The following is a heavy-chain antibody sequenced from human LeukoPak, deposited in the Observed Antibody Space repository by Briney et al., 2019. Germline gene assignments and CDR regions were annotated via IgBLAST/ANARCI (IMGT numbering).Heavy chain of an antibody. V-gene: IGHV3-64*01. CDR1: GFTFSSYA. CDR2: ISSNGGST. D-gene: IGHD3-3*01. CDR3: ARGMYDFWSGYEYVY. J-gene: IGHJ4*02. Sequence: PGGSLRLSCAASGFTFSSYAMHWVRQAPGKGLEYVSAISSNGGSTYYANSVKGRFTISRDNSKNTLYLQMGSLRAEDMAVYYCARGMYDFWSGYEYVYWGQGTLVTVSS.